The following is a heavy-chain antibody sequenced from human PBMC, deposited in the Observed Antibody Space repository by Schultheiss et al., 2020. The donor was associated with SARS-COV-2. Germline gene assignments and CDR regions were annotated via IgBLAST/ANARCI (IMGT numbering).Heavy chain of an antibody. Sequence: GESLKISCAASGFTVSNKYMSWVRQAPGKGLEWVSVIYGGGTTYYADSVKGRFTISRDNAKNTLYLQMNSLRAEDTAVYYCAREGWVNYGMDVWGQGTTVTVSS. CDR3: AREGWVNYGMDV. CDR1: GFTVSNKY. D-gene: IGHD1-26*01. J-gene: IGHJ6*02. CDR2: IYGGGTT. V-gene: IGHV3-66*01.